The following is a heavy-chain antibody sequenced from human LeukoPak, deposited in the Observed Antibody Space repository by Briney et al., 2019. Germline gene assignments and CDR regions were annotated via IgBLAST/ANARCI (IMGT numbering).Heavy chain of an antibody. CDR2: INSDGSST. Sequence: GGSLRLSCAASGFTFSSYWMHWVRQAPGKGLVWVSRINSDGSSTSYADSVKGRFTISRDNAKNTLYLQMNSLRAEDTAVYYCAREGHDILTGYYLGLDYWGQGTLVTVSS. CDR3: AREGHDILTGYYLGLDY. J-gene: IGHJ4*02. D-gene: IGHD3-9*01. V-gene: IGHV3-74*01. CDR1: GFTFSSYW.